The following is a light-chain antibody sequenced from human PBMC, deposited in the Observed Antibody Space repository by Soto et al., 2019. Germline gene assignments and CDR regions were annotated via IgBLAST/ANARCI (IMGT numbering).Light chain of an antibody. Sequence: EIVMTQSPATLSVSPGETATLSCRASQSVTYNLAWYPQQPGQGPRLLIYGAFTRATGIPARFSGSGYGTEFTLTISSLQSEDVAVYSCQQYKNWPPLTFGGGTKVEIK. CDR2: GAF. CDR1: QSVTYN. CDR3: QQYKNWPPLT. J-gene: IGKJ4*01. V-gene: IGKV3-15*01.